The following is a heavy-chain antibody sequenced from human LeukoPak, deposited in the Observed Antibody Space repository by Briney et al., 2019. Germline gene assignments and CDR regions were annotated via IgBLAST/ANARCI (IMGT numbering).Heavy chain of an antibody. CDR3: ASDLWFGEYIDAFDI. J-gene: IGHJ3*02. D-gene: IGHD3-10*01. CDR1: GFTFSSYA. CDR2: ISYDGSNK. V-gene: IGHV3-30-3*01. Sequence: PGGSLRLSCAASGFTFSSYAMHWVRQAPGKGLEWVAVISYDGSNKYYADSVKGRFTISRDNSENTLYLQMNSLRAEDTAVYYCASDLWFGEYIDAFDIWGQGTMVTVSS.